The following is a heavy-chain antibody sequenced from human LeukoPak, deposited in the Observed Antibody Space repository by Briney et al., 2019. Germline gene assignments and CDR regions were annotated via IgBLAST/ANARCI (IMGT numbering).Heavy chain of an antibody. V-gene: IGHV3-30*02. J-gene: IGHJ4*02. CDR2: IWYDGNEK. D-gene: IGHD1/OR15-1a*01. CDR1: GFTFSTYG. Sequence: GGSLRLSCAASGFTFSTYGMHWVRQAPGKGLEWVAFIWYDGNEKYYADSAKGRFTISRDNSKNTLYLQMNSLRAEDTAIYYCATEQEGRRAAFDYWGQGTLVSVSA. CDR3: ATEQEGRRAAFDY.